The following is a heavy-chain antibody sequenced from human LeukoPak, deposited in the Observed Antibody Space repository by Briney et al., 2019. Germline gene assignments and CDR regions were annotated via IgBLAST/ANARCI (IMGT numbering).Heavy chain of an antibody. Sequence: PGGSLRLSCAASGFTFRDYYMSWMPQAPGKGVECVSYITSSTYTDYADSVRGRFTISRDNAKNSLFLQMNSLRAEDTAVYYCARVTGSWSIDYWGQGTLVTVSS. CDR3: ARVTGSWSIDY. D-gene: IGHD6-13*01. CDR1: GFTFRDYY. CDR2: ITSSTYT. J-gene: IGHJ4*02. V-gene: IGHV3-11*05.